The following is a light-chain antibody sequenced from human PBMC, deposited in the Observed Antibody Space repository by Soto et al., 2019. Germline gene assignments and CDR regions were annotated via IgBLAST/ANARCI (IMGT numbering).Light chain of an antibody. CDR3: AAWDDSLNGPV. J-gene: IGLJ2*01. CDR1: SSNIGSNA. V-gene: IGLV1-44*01. Sequence: QSVLTQPPSASAAPGQRVTISCSGSSSNIGSNAVNWYQQFPGTAPKLLLFTNDRRPSGVPDRVSGSKSGTSASLAISGLQSGDEADYYCAAWDDSLNGPVFGGGTKLTV. CDR2: TND.